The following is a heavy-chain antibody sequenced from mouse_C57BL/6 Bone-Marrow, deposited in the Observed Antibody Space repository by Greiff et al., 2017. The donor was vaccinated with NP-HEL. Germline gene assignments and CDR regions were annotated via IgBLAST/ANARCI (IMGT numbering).Heavy chain of an antibody. Sequence: QVHVKQPGAELVKPGASVKLSCKASGYTFTSYWMHWVKQRPGQGLEWIGMIHPNSGSTNYNEKFKSKATLTVDKSSSTAYMQLSSLTSEDSAVYYCARPIYYYGSSLAWFAYWGQGTLVTVSA. CDR2: IHPNSGST. J-gene: IGHJ3*01. V-gene: IGHV1-64*01. CDR3: ARPIYYYGSSLAWFAY. CDR1: GYTFTSYW. D-gene: IGHD1-1*01.